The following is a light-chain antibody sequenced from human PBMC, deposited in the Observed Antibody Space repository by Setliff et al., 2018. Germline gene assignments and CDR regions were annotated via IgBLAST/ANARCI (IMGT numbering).Light chain of an antibody. V-gene: IGLV2-14*01. CDR2: EVS. CDR1: GSDVGDYKY. CDR3: SSYTSSSTLYV. Sequence: QSVLTQPASVSGSPGQSITISCTGSGSDVGDYKYVSWYQQHPGKAPKLIIYEVSNRPSGVSNRFSGSKSGNTASLSISGLQAEDVADYYCSSYTSSSTLYVFGTGTKV. J-gene: IGLJ1*01.